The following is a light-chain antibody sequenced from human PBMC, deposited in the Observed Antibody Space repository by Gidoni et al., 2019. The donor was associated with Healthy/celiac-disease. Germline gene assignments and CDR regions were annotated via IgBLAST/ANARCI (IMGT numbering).Light chain of an antibody. CDR1: RSDVGGYNY. J-gene: IGLJ1*01. CDR2: EVS. V-gene: IGLV2-14*01. Sequence: QSALTHPASVAGAPGPSITISCTGTRSDVGGYNYVSWYQQHQGKAPKLMIYEVSNRPSGVSNRVSGSKSGNTASLTISGLQAEDEADYYCSSYTSSSTSYVFGTGTKVTVL. CDR3: SSYTSSSTSYV.